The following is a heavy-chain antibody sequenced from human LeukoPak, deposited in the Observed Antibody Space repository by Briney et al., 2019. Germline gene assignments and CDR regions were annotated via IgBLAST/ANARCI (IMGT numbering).Heavy chain of an antibody. D-gene: IGHD4-17*01. CDR1: GGSISSYY. CDR3: ARVSPYGDWDNY. Sequence: SETLSLTCTVSGGSISSYYWSWIRQPAGKGLEWIGRIYTSGSTNYNPSLKSRATMSVDTSKNQFSLKLSSVTAADTAVYYCARVSPYGDWDNYWGQGTLVTVSS. V-gene: IGHV4-4*07. CDR2: IYTSGST. J-gene: IGHJ4*02.